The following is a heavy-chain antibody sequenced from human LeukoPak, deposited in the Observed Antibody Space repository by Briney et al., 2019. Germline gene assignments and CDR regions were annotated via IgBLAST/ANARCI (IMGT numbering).Heavy chain of an antibody. Sequence: SETLSLTCAVSGDSISSSKWWSWVRQPPGKGLEWIREIYHSGSTNFNPSLKSRATISLDKSKNQFSLKLSSVTAADTAVYYCARVERGYSYGYAYYWGQGTLVTVSS. CDR2: IYHSGST. CDR1: GDSISSSKW. CDR3: ARVERGYSYGYAYY. V-gene: IGHV4-4*02. D-gene: IGHD5-18*01. J-gene: IGHJ4*02.